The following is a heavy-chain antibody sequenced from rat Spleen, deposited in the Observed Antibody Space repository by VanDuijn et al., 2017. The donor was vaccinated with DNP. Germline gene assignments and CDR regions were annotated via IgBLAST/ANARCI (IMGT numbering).Heavy chain of an antibody. V-gene: IGHV5-7*01. CDR3: PSEYSSYIYQYAMDA. J-gene: IGHJ4*01. D-gene: IGHD1-2*01. CDR2: IIFDGSPT. CDR1: GFTFSDYN. Sequence: EVRLVESGGGLVQPGRSLKLSCAASGFTFSDYNMAWVRQAPKKGLEWVTTIIFDGSPTYYRDSVKGRFTISRDNAKSTLYLQMDSLRSENTATYYCPSEYSSYIYQYAMDAGGQGTSVTVSS.